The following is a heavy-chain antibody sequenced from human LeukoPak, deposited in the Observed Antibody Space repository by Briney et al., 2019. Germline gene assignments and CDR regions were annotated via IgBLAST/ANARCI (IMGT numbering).Heavy chain of an antibody. CDR1: GLTFSDYA. D-gene: IGHD2-15*01. CDR3: AKDYSDSRVADVFFEY. J-gene: IGHJ4*02. CDR2: ITSGFTP. Sequence: GGSLRLSCAASGLTFSDYAMSWFRQAPGKGLEWVSGITSGFTPHYADSVKGRFTISRDNSKNMFHLQLNSLRAEDTAVYYCAKDYSDSRVADVFFEYWGQGTLVTVSP. V-gene: IGHV3-23*01.